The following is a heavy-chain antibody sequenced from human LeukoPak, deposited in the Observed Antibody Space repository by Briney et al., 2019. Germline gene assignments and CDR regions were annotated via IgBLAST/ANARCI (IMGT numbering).Heavy chain of an antibody. CDR2: IYYSGST. V-gene: IGHV4-61*01. Sequence: SETLSLTCTVSGGSISSSSYYWSWIRQPPGKGLEWIGYIYYSGSTNYNPSLKSRVTISVDTSKNQFSLKLSSVTAADTAVYYCARDLGVIVRHDAFDIWGQGTMVTVSS. CDR1: GGSISSSSYY. CDR3: ARDLGVIVRHDAFDI. D-gene: IGHD2/OR15-2a*01. J-gene: IGHJ3*02.